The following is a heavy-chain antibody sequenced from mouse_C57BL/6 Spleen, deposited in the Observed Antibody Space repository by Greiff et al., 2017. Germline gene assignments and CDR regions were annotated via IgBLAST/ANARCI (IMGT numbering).Heavy chain of an antibody. Sequence: EVKVIESGEGLVKPGGSLKLSCAASGFTFSSYAMSWVRQTPEKRLEWVAYISSGGDYIYYADTVKGRFTISRDNARNTLYLQMSSLKSEDTAMYYCTRGITTVVGFDYWGQGTTLTVSS. CDR1: GFTFSSYA. CDR2: ISSGGDYI. V-gene: IGHV5-9-1*02. D-gene: IGHD1-1*01. CDR3: TRGITTVVGFDY. J-gene: IGHJ2*01.